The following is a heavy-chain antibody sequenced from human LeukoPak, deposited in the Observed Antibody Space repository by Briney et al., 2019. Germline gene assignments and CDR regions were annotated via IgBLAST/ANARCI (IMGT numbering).Heavy chain of an antibody. J-gene: IGHJ4*02. CDR3: ARSRLSYSYGLDY. Sequence: PSQTLSLTCTVSGGSISSGSYYWSWIRQPAGKGLEWIGRIYSSGSTNYNPSLKSRVTMSVDTSKNQFSLKLSSVTAADTAVYYCARSRLSYSYGLDYWGQGTLVTVSS. D-gene: IGHD3-16*02. CDR1: GGSISSGSYY. V-gene: IGHV4-61*02. CDR2: IYSSGST.